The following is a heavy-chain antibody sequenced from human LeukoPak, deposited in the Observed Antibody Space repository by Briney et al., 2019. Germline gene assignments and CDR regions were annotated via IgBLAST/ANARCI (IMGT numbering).Heavy chain of an antibody. V-gene: IGHV1-18*01. CDR3: ARDLPFLYYDSSGYWAY. D-gene: IGHD3-22*01. CDR1: GYIFANYG. Sequence: GSSVKVSCKASGYIFANYGIAWVRQAPGHGLEWMGWISGYNGSTHYAQKLQGRVSMTADTSTSTVYMELRSLRSDDTAVYYCARDLPFLYYDSSGYWAYWGQGTLVTVSS. J-gene: IGHJ4*02. CDR2: ISGYNGST.